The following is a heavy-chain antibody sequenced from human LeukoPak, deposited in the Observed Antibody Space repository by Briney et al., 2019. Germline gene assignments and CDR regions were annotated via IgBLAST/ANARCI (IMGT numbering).Heavy chain of an antibody. Sequence: SETLSLTCTVSGFSISSGYYWGWIRQPPGKGLEWIGSFYDSGNTYYNPSLKSRVTISVDTSKNQFSLRLSSVTAADTAVYYCAGTGIAAAGKFDYWGQGTLVTVSS. CDR1: GFSISSGYY. CDR3: AGTGIAAAGKFDY. CDR2: FYDSGNT. D-gene: IGHD6-13*01. J-gene: IGHJ4*02. V-gene: IGHV4-38-2*02.